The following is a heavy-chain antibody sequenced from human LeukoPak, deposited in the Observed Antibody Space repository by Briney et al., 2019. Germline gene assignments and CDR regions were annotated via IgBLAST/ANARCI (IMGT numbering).Heavy chain of an antibody. CDR2: ITGSGGST. J-gene: IGHJ4*02. V-gene: IGHV3-23*01. CDR3: ARELFDFDY. CDR1: GFTFGNFA. Sequence: GGSLRLSCAPSGFTFGNFAMTWVRQAPGKGLEGFSEITGSGGSTYYADSVKGRFTISRDNSKNTLYLQMNSLRAEDTAIYYCARELFDFDYWGQGTLVTVSS. D-gene: IGHD3-10*01.